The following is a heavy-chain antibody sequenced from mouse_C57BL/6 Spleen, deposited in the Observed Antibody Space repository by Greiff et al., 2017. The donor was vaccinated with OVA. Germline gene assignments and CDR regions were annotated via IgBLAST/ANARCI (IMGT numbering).Heavy chain of an antibody. D-gene: IGHD6-1*01. Sequence: DVMLVESGGGLVQPGGSLSLSCAASGFTFTDYYMSWVRQPPGKALEWLGFIRNKANGYTTEYSASVKGRFTISRDNSQSILYLQMNALRDEDSATYYCARLLARYFDVWGTGTTVTVSS. V-gene: IGHV7-3*01. CDR1: GFTFTDYY. J-gene: IGHJ1*03. CDR2: IRNKANGYTT. CDR3: ARLLARYFDV.